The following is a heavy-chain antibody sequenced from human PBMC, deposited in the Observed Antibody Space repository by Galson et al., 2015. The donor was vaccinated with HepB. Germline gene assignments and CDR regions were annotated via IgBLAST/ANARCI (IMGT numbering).Heavy chain of an antibody. CDR3: ARDRRSSGSYPFDY. Sequence: LRLSCAASGFPFSSYSMNWVRQAPGKGLEWVSYISSSSSTIYYADSVKGRFTISRDNAKNSLYLQMNSLRDEDTAVYYCARDRRSSGSYPFDYWGQGTLVTVSS. CDR2: ISSSSSTI. J-gene: IGHJ4*02. CDR1: GFPFSSYS. D-gene: IGHD1-26*01. V-gene: IGHV3-48*02.